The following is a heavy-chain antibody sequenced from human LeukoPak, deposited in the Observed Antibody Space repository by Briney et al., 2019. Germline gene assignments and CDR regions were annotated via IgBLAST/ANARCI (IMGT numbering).Heavy chain of an antibody. CDR3: ARDMSGEGRYCSSTSCYNAFDI. Sequence: GGSLRLSCAASGFTFSSYAMHWVRQAPGKGLEWVAVISYDGSNKYYADSVKGRFTISRDNSKNTLYLQMNSLRAEDTAVYYCARDMSGEGRYCSSTSCYNAFDIWGQGTMVTVSS. J-gene: IGHJ3*02. V-gene: IGHV3-30-3*01. D-gene: IGHD2-2*02. CDR2: ISYDGSNK. CDR1: GFTFSSYA.